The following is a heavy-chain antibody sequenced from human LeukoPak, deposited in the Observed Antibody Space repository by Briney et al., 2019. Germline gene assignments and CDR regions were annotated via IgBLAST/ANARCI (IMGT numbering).Heavy chain of an antibody. CDR3: AIAGSGLY. CDR1: GFTVSSNY. CDR2: IYSGGST. J-gene: IGHJ4*02. Sequence: GGSLRLSCAASGFTVSSNYMSWVRQAPGKGLEWVSVIYSGGSTYYADSVKGRFTISRDNAKNSLYLQMNSLRDEDTAVYYCAIAGSGLYGGQGTPVTVSS. D-gene: IGHD6-19*01. V-gene: IGHV3-53*01.